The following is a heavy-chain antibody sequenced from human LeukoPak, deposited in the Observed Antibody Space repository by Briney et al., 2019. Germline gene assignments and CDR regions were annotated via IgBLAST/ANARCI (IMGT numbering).Heavy chain of an antibody. CDR3: ARGPRFLEWLPPDY. CDR2: IYYSGST. Sequence: PSETLSLTCTVSGGSISSYYWSWLRQPPGKGLEWIGYIYYSGSTNYNPSLKSRVTISVDTSKNQFSLKLSSVTAADTAVYYCARGPRFLEWLPPDYWGQGTLVTVSS. V-gene: IGHV4-59*01. CDR1: GGSISSYY. J-gene: IGHJ4*02. D-gene: IGHD3-3*01.